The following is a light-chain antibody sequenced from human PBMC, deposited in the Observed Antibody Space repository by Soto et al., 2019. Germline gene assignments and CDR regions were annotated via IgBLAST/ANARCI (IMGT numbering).Light chain of an antibody. J-gene: IGLJ3*02. V-gene: IGLV1-47*01. CDR2: RNR. CDR3: ASWDDSLSGVV. CDR1: PSNLGSNF. Sequence: QSVLTQPPSASGTPGQTVTIPCSGSPSNLGSNFIYWYQQLPGAAPKLLISRNRQRPSGVPARFSGSKSGTSGSLVISGLRSEDEADYHCASWDDSLSGVVFGGGTKLTVL.